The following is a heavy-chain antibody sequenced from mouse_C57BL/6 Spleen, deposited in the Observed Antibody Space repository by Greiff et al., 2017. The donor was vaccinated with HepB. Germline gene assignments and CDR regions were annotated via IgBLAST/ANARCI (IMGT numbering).Heavy chain of an antibody. J-gene: IGHJ4*01. V-gene: IGHV1-82*01. Sequence: QVQLQQSGPELVKPGASVKISCKASGYAFSSSWMNWVKQRPGKGLEWIGRIYPGDGDTNYNGKFKGKATLTADKSSSTAYMQLSSLTSEDSAVYFCARSGDRAMDYWGQGTSVTVSS. D-gene: IGHD3-3*01. CDR1: GYAFSSSW. CDR2: IYPGDGDT. CDR3: ARSGDRAMDY.